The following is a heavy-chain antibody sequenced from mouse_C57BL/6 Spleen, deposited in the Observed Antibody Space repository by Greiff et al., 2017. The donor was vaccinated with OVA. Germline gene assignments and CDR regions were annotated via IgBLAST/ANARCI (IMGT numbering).Heavy chain of an antibody. Sequence: VQLQQSGAELVRPGTSVKMSCKASGYTFTNYGIGWAKQRPGHGLEWIGDIYPGGGYTNYNEKLKGKATLNADKSSSTAYMQFSSLTSEDSAIYYCARNYGSSYWYFDVWGTGTTVTVSS. CDR2: IYPGGGYT. V-gene: IGHV1-63*01. J-gene: IGHJ1*03. CDR1: GYTFTNYG. CDR3: ARNYGSSYWYFDV. D-gene: IGHD1-1*01.